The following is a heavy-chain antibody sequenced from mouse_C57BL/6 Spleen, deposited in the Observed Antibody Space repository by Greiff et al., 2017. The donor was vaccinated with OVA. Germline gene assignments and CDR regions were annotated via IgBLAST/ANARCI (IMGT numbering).Heavy chain of an antibody. CDR1: GYTFTDYN. V-gene: IGHV1-18*01. CDR3: ARSIEITTVVTNYYAMDY. D-gene: IGHD1-1*01. CDR2: INPNNGGT. Sequence: EVQLQQSGPELVKPGASVKIPCKASGYTFTDYNMDWVKQSHGKSLEWIGDINPNNGGTIYNQKFKGKATLTVDKSSSTAYMELRSLTSEDTAVYYCARSIEITTVVTNYYAMDYWGQGTSVTVSS. J-gene: IGHJ4*01.